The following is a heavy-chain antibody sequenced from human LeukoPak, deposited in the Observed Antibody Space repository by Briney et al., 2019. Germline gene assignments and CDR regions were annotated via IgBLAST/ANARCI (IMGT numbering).Heavy chain of an antibody. J-gene: IGHJ3*02. D-gene: IGHD5-12*01. CDR3: AREFIERGYSYASHDAFDI. CDR1: GYTFTGYY. V-gene: IGHV1-2*02. Sequence: ASVKVSCKASGYTFTGYYIHWVRQAPGQGLEWMGWINPNSGGTNYAQKFQGRVTMTRDTSINTAYMELSRLRSDDTAMYYCAREFIERGYSYASHDAFDIWGQGTMVTVSS. CDR2: INPNSGGT.